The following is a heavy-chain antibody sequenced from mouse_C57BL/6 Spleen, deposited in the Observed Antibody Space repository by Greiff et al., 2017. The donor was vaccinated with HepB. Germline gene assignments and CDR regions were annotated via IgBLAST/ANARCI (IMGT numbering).Heavy chain of an antibody. D-gene: IGHD3-2*02. J-gene: IGHJ4*01. CDR3: ADSSGHYAMDY. V-gene: IGHV1-42*01. CDR2: INPSTGGT. CDR1: GYSFNGYY. Sequence: VQLQQSGPELVKPGASVKISCKASGYSFNGYYMNWVKQSPEKSLEWIGEINPSTGGTTYNQKFKAKATLTVDKSSSTAYMQLKSLTSEDSAVYYCADSSGHYAMDYWGQGTSVTVSS.